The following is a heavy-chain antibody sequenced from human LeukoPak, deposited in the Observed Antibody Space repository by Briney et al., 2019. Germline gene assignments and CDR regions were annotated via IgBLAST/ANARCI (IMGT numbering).Heavy chain of an antibody. Sequence: SETLSLTCTVSGAYISSYYWSWIRQPPGKGLEWIGYIYYGGSTNQNPSLKSRATISVDTSENHISLKLASVTAADTAVYYCARYYLDAFDIWGQGTMVTVSS. J-gene: IGHJ3*02. CDR3: ARYYLDAFDI. CDR2: IYYGGST. D-gene: IGHD3-10*01. V-gene: IGHV4-59*08. CDR1: GAYISSYY.